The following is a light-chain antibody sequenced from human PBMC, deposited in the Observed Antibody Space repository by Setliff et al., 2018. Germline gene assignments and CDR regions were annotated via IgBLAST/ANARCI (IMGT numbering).Light chain of an antibody. Sequence: QSALTQPASVSGSPGQSITISCTGTSSDIGGYNYVSWYQQHSGKAPKLMIYEVSNRPSGASNRFSGSKSGNTASLTISGLQAEDEADYYCSSYASSSIPDVFGSGTKVTVL. CDR3: SSYASSSIPDV. CDR1: SSDIGGYNY. CDR2: EVS. V-gene: IGLV2-14*01. J-gene: IGLJ1*01.